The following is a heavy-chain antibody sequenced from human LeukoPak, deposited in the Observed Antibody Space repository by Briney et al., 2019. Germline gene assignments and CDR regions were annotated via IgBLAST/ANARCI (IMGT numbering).Heavy chain of an antibody. CDR3: ARGSYGDYVGYYGMDV. D-gene: IGHD4-17*01. Sequence: GGSLRLSCAASGFTFSSYSMNWVRQAPGKGLEWVAVIWYDGSNKYYADSVKGRFTISRDNSKNTLYLQMNSLRAEDTAVYYCARGSYGDYVGYYGMDVWGQGTTVTVSS. CDR2: IWYDGSNK. J-gene: IGHJ6*02. V-gene: IGHV3-33*08. CDR1: GFTFSSYS.